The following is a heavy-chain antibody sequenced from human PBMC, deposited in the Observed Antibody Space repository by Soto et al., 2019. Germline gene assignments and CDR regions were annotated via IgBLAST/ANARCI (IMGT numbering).Heavy chain of an antibody. J-gene: IGHJ5*02. D-gene: IGHD3-3*02. CDR1: GGSISSSYY. Sequence: QLQLQESGPGLVRPSETLSLTCTVSGGSISSSYYWGWIRQPPGKGLEWIGSLHYTGSTYYNSSLKIRLTMSVDTSANQFSLKLSSVAAADTAIYYCARHSYSISTGGNWCDPWGQGTLVTVSS. V-gene: IGHV4-39*01. CDR2: LHYTGST. CDR3: ARHSYSISTGGNWCDP.